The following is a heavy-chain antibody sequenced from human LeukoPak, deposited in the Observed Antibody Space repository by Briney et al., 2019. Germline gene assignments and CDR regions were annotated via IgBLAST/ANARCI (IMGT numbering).Heavy chain of an antibody. Sequence: ASVKVSFTASGYTFTSYAMHWVRQAPGQRLEWMGWINAGNGNTKYSQKFQGRVTITRDTSASTAYMELSSLRSEDTAVYYCARVRDGRDYYYGMDVWGQGTTVTVSS. D-gene: IGHD3/OR15-3a*01. CDR1: GYTFTSYA. V-gene: IGHV1-3*01. CDR2: INAGNGNT. CDR3: ARVRDGRDYYYGMDV. J-gene: IGHJ6*02.